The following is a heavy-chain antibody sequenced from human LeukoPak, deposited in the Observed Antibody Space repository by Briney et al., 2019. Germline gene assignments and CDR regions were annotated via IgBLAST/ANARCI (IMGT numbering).Heavy chain of an antibody. Sequence: SETLSLTCTVSGGSISSYYWSWIRQPAGKGLEWIGRIYTSGSTNYNPSLKSRVTMSVDTSKNQFSLKLSSVTAADTAVYYCASWGDIVVVTSYGMDVWGQGTTVTVSS. CDR2: IYTSGST. V-gene: IGHV4-4*07. D-gene: IGHD2-21*02. J-gene: IGHJ6*02. CDR1: GGSISSYY. CDR3: ASWGDIVVVTSYGMDV.